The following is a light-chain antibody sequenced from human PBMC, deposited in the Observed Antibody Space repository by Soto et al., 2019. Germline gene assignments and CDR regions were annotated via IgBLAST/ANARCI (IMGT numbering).Light chain of an antibody. V-gene: IGKV3-20*01. J-gene: IGKJ4*01. CDR2: GAS. Sequence: EVVMTQSPATLSVSPGDRATLSCRASHSMSNSNLAWYQHKPGQAPRLLIYGASNRATGIPDRFSGSGSGTDFILTINRLEPEDFAVYYCQEFASNFGGGTKVDIK. CDR3: QEFASN. CDR1: HSMSNSN.